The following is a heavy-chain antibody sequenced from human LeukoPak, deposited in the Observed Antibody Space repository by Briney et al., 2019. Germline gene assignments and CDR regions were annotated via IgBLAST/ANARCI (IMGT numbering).Heavy chain of an antibody. CDR3: ARIRYCSGGTCASGYYYAMDV. D-gene: IGHD2-15*01. CDR1: GFSLSTSGMC. CDR2: IDWDDDK. V-gene: IGHV2-70*20. Sequence: SGPALVKPTQTLTLTCTFSGFSLSTSGMCVSWVRQPPGKALEWLALIDWDDDKYYSTSLKTRLTISKDTSKNQVVLTMTNMDPVDTATYYCARIRYCSGGTCASGYYYAMDVWGQGTTVTVSS. J-gene: IGHJ6*02.